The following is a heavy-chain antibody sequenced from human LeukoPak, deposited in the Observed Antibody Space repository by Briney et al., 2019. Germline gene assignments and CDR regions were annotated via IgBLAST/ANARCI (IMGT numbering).Heavy chain of an antibody. CDR2: ISYDGSNK. Sequence: GRSLRLSCAASGFTFSSYAMHWVRQAPGKGLEWVAVISYDGSNKYYADSVKGRFTISRDNSKNTLYLQMNSLRAEDTAVYYCARGVPRVATTPMNYSSGWYYWGQGTLVTVSS. CDR3: ARGVPRVATTPMNYSSGWYY. CDR1: GFTFSSYA. V-gene: IGHV3-30*04. D-gene: IGHD6-19*01. J-gene: IGHJ4*02.